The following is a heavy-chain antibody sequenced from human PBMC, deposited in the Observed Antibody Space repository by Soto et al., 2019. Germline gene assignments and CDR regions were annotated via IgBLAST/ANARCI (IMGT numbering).Heavy chain of an antibody. CDR2: LYWDGDR. D-gene: IGHD4-4*01. Sequence: QITLRESGPPLVNATQTLTLTCSFSGFSLSTSGVGVGWIRQPPGKALEWLALLYWDGDRRYSPSLNSRLTIIKDTSKNQVVLTMTNMDPVDTGTYYCAHYTVDTYMDVWGKGTTVTVSS. V-gene: IGHV2-5*02. CDR3: AHYTVDTYMDV. CDR1: GFSLSTSGVG. J-gene: IGHJ6*03.